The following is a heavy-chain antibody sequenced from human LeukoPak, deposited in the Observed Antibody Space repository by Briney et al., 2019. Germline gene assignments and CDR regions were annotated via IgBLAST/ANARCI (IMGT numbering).Heavy chain of an antibody. Sequence: SETLSLTCTVSGGSISSYHWSWIRQPPGKGLEWIGYIYYSGSTNYNPSLKSRVTISVDTSKNQFSLKLSSVTAADTAVYYCARASPYYDSSGYPTGAARFDYWGQGTLVTVSS. CDR3: ARASPYYDSSGYPTGAARFDY. J-gene: IGHJ4*02. CDR1: GGSISSYH. V-gene: IGHV4-59*01. CDR2: IYYSGST. D-gene: IGHD3-22*01.